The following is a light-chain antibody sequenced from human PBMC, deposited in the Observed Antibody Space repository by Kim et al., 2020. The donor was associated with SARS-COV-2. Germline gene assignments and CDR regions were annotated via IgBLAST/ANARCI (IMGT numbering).Light chain of an antibody. CDR3: QQYCPSLLT. CDR2: GAS. CDR1: HSVSSSY. V-gene: IGKV3-20*01. J-gene: IGKJ4*01. Sequence: EIVLTQSPGTLSLSPGERATLSCRTSHSVSSSYLGWYQQKPGQAPRLLFYGASARAAGIPDRFSAGGSGTDFTLTISRLEPEDFAVYYYQQYCPSLLTFGAGTKVDIK.